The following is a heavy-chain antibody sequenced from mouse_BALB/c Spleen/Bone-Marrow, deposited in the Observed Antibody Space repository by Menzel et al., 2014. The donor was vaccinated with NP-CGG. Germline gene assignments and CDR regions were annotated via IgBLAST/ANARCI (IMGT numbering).Heavy chain of an antibody. Sequence: VQLQQSGAELVKPGASVKLSCTASGLNIEDTYMHWVKQRPEQGLEWIGRIDPANGNTKYDPKFQGKATITADTSSNTAYLQHSSLTSEDTAVYYCAEITTAAYYVMDYWGQGTSVTVSS. CDR3: AEITTAAYYVMDY. D-gene: IGHD1-2*01. J-gene: IGHJ4*01. V-gene: IGHV14-3*02. CDR2: IDPANGNT. CDR1: GLNIEDTY.